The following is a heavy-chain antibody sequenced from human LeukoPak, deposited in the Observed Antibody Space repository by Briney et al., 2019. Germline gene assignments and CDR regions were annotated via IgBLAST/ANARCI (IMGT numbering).Heavy chain of an antibody. CDR3: ARHARNSWHSDY. CDR2: VSYSGSS. CDR1: GGSISGHY. V-gene: IGHV4-59*08. J-gene: IGHJ4*02. D-gene: IGHD6-13*01. Sequence: SETLSLTCTVSGGSISGHYWSWMRQPPGKAPEWIGYVSYSGSSSYNPSLKGRVTISVDTSMNQFSLKLFPVTAADTAVYYCARHARNSWHSDYWGQGAVVTVSS.